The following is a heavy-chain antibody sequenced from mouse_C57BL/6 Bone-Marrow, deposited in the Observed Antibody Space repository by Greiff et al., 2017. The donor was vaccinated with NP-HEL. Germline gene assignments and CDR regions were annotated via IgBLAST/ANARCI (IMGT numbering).Heavy chain of an antibody. CDR1: GYAFSSSW. V-gene: IGHV1-82*01. CDR3: ARWGLLRNYFDY. CDR2: IYPGDGDT. J-gene: IGHJ2*01. Sequence: VQLKESGPELVKPGASVKISCKASGYAFSSSWMNWVKQRPGKGLEWIGRIYPGDGDTNYNGKFKGKATLTADKSSSTAYMQLSSLTSEDSAVYFCARWGLLRNYFDYWGQGTTLTVSS. D-gene: IGHD2-3*01.